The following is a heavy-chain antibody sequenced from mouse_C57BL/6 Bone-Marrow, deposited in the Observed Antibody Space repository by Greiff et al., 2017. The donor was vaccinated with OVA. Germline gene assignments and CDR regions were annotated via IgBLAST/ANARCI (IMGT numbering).Heavy chain of an antibody. CDR3: ARIYYYGSSSFDY. Sequence: VKVEESGPGLVAPSQSLSITCTVSGFSLTSYAISWVRQPPGKGLEWLGVIWTGGGTNYNSALKSRLSISKDNSKSQVFLKMNSLQTDDTARYDGARIYYYGSSSFDYWGQGTTLTVSS. V-gene: IGHV2-9-1*01. D-gene: IGHD1-1*01. J-gene: IGHJ2*01. CDR1: GFSLTSYA. CDR2: IWTGGGT.